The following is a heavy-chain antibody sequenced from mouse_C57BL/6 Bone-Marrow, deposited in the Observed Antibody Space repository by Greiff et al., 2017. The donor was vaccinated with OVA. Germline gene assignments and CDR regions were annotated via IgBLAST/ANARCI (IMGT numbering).Heavy chain of an antibody. CDR1: GYTFTDYY. V-gene: IGHV1-26*01. CDR3: ATYYYGSRYYFDY. Sequence: VQLQQSGPELAKPGASVKISCKASGYTFTDYYMNWVKQSHGKSLEWIGDINPNNGGTSYNQKFKGKATLTVDKSSSTAYMELRSLTSEDSAVYYCATYYYGSRYYFDYWGQGTTLTVSS. J-gene: IGHJ2*01. D-gene: IGHD1-1*01. CDR2: INPNNGGT.